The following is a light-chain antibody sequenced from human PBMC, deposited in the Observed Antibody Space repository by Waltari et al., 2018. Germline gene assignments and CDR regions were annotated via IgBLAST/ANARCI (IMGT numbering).Light chain of an antibody. CDR3: QQYYTTPGYT. J-gene: IGKJ2*01. Sequence: DIQMTQSPSSLSASVGDRVTIHCKSSQSVLYSSNNKNYLAWYQQKPGQPPKLLIYWASTRESGVPDRFSGSGSGTDFTLTISSLQAEDVAVYFCQQYYTTPGYTFGQGTKLEIK. V-gene: IGKV4-1*01. CDR1: QSVLYSSNNKNY. CDR2: WAS.